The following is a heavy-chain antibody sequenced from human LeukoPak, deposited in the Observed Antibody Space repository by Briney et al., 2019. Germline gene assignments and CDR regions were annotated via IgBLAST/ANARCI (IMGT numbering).Heavy chain of an antibody. CDR3: ARDIGWRDGYNYGN. D-gene: IGHD5-24*01. CDR2: IYTSGST. J-gene: IGHJ4*02. CDR1: GASISTGSSY. V-gene: IGHV4-61*02. Sequence: SETLSLTCTVSGASISTGSSYWSWIRQPAGKGLEWIGRIYTSGSTNYSPSLKSRVTISVDTSKNQFSLKLSSVTAADTAVYYCARDIGWRDGYNYGNWGQGTLVTVSS.